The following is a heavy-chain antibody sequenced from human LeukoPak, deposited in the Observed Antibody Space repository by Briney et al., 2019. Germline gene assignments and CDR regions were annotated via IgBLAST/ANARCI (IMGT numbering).Heavy chain of an antibody. D-gene: IGHD4-23*01. J-gene: IGHJ4*02. Sequence: SETLSLTCAVSGYSISSGYYWGWIRQPPGKGLEWIGSIYHSGSTYYNPSLKSRVTISVDTSKNQFSLKLSSVTGADTSVYYCAAKMTTVVTTFGYWGQGTLVTVSS. CDR3: AAKMTTVVTTFGY. CDR2: IYHSGST. CDR1: GYSISSGYY. V-gene: IGHV4-38-2*01.